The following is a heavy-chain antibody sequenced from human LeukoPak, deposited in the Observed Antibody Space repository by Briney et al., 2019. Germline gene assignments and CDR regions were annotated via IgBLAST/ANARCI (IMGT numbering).Heavy chain of an antibody. CDR3: ARHGGTRVTLVEVYYFDS. J-gene: IGHJ4*02. CDR1: GGTISTSSEY. V-gene: IGHV4-39*01. Sequence: KTSETLSLTCSASGGTISTSSEYWGWIRQPPGKGLEWIGSIYYSGTTYHNPSLKSRVVLSVDRSKNQFSLKLSSVTAADTAVYYCARHGGTRVTLVEVYYFDSWGQGTLVTVSS. D-gene: IGHD1-26*01. CDR2: IYYSGTT.